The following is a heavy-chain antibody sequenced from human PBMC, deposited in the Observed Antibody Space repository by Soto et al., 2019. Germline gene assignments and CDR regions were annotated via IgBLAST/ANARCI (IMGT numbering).Heavy chain of an antibody. V-gene: IGHV3-30*03. Sequence: GGSLRLSCAASGFTFSSFGMHWVRQAPGKGLEWVAVISSDGSNKYYADSVKGRFTISRDNSKNTLYLQMNSLRAEDTAVYYCARDYYKYYDSSGYYRSPAYWGQGTLVTVSS. CDR3: ARDYYKYYDSSGYYRSPAY. D-gene: IGHD3-22*01. CDR2: ISSDGSNK. CDR1: GFTFSSFG. J-gene: IGHJ4*02.